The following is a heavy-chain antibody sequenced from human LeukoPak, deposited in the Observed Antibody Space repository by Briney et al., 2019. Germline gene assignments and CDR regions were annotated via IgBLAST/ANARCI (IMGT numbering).Heavy chain of an antibody. CDR3: ARRWYFDY. CDR2: ISYDGSNK. J-gene: IGHJ4*02. V-gene: IGHV3-30-3*01. Sequence: PGGSLGLSCAASGFTFSSYAMHWVRQAPGKGLEWVAVISYDGSNKYYADSVKGRFTISRDNSKNTLYLQMNSLRAEDTAVYYCARRWYFDYWGQGTLVTVSS. D-gene: IGHD4-23*01. CDR1: GFTFSSYA.